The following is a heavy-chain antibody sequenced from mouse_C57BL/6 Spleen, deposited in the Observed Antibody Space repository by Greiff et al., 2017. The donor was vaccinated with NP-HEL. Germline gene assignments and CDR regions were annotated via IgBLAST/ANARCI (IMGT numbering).Heavy chain of an antibody. V-gene: IGHV1-81*01. D-gene: IGHD1-1*01. Sequence: VQLQQSGAELARPGASVKLSCKASGYTFTSYGISWVKQRTGQGLEWIGEIYPRSGNTYYNEKFKGKATLTADKSSSTAYMELRSLTSEDSAVYFCARGGVITTVVATDAMDYWGQRTSVTVSS. CDR1: GYTFTSYG. CDR2: IYPRSGNT. J-gene: IGHJ4*01. CDR3: ARGGVITTVVATDAMDY.